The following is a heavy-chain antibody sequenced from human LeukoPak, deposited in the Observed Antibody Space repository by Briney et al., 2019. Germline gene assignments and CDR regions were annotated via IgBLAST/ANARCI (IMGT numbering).Heavy chain of an antibody. CDR2: ISGSGGST. J-gene: IGHJ4*02. CDR3: AKGDLANWGIYFDY. CDR1: GFTFSNYA. Sequence: GGSLRLSCAASGFTFSNYAMTWVRQAPGKGLEWVSAISGSGGSTYYADSVKGRFTISRDSSKNTLYLQMNSLRAEDTAVYYCAKGDLANWGIYFDYWGQGTLVTVSS. V-gene: IGHV3-23*01. D-gene: IGHD7-27*01.